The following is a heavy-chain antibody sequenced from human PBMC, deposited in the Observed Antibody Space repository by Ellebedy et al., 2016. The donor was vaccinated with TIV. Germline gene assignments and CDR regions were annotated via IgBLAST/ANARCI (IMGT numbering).Heavy chain of an antibody. Sequence: PGGSLRLSCAASGFSFSVYSMSWVLQAPGKGFEWVANIKKDGSETYYVDSVKGRFTISRDNAKNSLYLQMNSLRAEDTAVYYCTRDSDLDSWGQGTLVTVSS. CDR1: GFSFSVYS. D-gene: IGHD1-26*01. CDR3: TRDSDLDS. J-gene: IGHJ5*02. V-gene: IGHV3-7*03. CDR2: IKKDGSET.